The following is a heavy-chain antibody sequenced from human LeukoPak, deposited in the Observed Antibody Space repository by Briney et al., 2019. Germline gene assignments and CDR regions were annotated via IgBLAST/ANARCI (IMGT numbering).Heavy chain of an antibody. D-gene: IGHD5-18*01. Sequence: SETLSLTCTVSGGSISSYYWTWIRQPPGKGLEWMGSIYYSGSTNYNPPLKSRVTISVDTSKNQFSLKLSSVTAADTALYYCARENGYRYDYWGQGTLVTVSS. J-gene: IGHJ4*02. CDR1: GGSISSYY. CDR2: IYYSGST. V-gene: IGHV4-59*01. CDR3: ARENGYRYDY.